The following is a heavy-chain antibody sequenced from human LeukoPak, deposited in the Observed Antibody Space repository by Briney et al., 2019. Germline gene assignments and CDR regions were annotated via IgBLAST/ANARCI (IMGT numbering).Heavy chain of an antibody. D-gene: IGHD6-13*01. J-gene: IGHJ6*02. CDR1: GFPFNTYG. CDR2: ISSSGRYI. V-gene: IGHV3-21*01. Sequence: GGSLRLSRVVSGFPFNTYGMSWVRQSPGKGLEWVSSISSSGRYIYYADSVKGRSTISRDNAENSLYLQMNTLTDEDTAVYYCARSRSPLKYYDGMDVWGQGTTVTVSS. CDR3: ARSRSPLKYYDGMDV.